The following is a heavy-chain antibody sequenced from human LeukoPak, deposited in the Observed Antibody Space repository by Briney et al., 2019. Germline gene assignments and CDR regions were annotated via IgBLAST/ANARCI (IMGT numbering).Heavy chain of an antibody. J-gene: IGHJ5*02. CDR1: GFTFSGSA. CDR2: ISNDETKV. D-gene: IGHD2-15*01. Sequence: PGGSLRLSCAASGFTFSGSAMHWVRQAPGEGLKWVSVISNDETKVFYADSVKGRFTISRDNSRNTLYLQMRSLRAEDTAVYYCARAVVPTAVNNWLDPWGQGTLVTVSS. CDR3: ARAVVPTAVNNWLDP. V-gene: IGHV3-30-3*01.